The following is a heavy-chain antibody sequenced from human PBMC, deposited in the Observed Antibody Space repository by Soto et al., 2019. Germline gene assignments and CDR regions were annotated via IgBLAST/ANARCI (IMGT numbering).Heavy chain of an antibody. V-gene: IGHV3-30*18. CDR1: GFTFSNYG. CDR2: ISHDGSNK. J-gene: IGHJ4*02. CDR3: AKGGGDQRYCDY. Sequence: PGGSLRLSCTGSGFTFSNYGMHWVRQAPGKGLEWVAIISHDGSNKYYAASVRDRFTISRDNSKKTLYLQMNSLGAEDTAVYYCAKGGGDQRYCDYWGQGTLVTVSS. D-gene: IGHD3-16*01.